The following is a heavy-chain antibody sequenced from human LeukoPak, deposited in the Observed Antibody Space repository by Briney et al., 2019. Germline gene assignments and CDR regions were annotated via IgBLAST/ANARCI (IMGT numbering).Heavy chain of an antibody. V-gene: IGHV1-2*02. CDR1: GYTFTGYY. D-gene: IGHD3-3*01. CDR3: ARGPVLRFLEWLPGYYYYYMGV. J-gene: IGHJ6*03. CDR2: INPNSGGT. Sequence: GASVKVSCKASGYTFTGYYMHWVRQAPGQGLEWMGWINPNSGGTNYAQKFQGRVTMTRDTSISTAYMELSRLRSDDTAVYYCARGPVLRFLEWLPGYYYYYMGVWGKGTTVTVSS.